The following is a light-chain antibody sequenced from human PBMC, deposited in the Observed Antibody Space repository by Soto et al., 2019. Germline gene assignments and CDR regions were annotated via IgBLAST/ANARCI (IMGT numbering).Light chain of an antibody. CDR2: DAS. CDR3: QQYNRYWT. CDR1: LSITSW. V-gene: IGKV1-5*01. Sequence: DIQMTQSPSTLSASVGDRVTITCRASLSITSWLAWYQQKPGKAPKLLIYDASSLENGVPSRFSGSGSGTVFTLTISSLQPDDYATYYCQQYNRYWTFGQGTKVEVK. J-gene: IGKJ1*01.